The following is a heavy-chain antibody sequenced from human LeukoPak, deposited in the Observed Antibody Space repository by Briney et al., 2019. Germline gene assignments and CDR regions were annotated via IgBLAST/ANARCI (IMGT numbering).Heavy chain of an antibody. J-gene: IGHJ6*02. D-gene: IGHD2-2*01. V-gene: IGHV3-21*01. CDR1: GFTFSSYS. CDR3: ARGPVVPAATYYYYYGMDV. CDR2: ISSSSSYI. Sequence: GGSLRLSCAASGFTFSSYSMSWVRQAPGKGLEWVSSISSSSSYIYYADSVKGRFTISRDNAKNSLYLQMNSLRAEDTAVYYCARGPVVPAATYYYYYGMDVWGQGTTVTVSS.